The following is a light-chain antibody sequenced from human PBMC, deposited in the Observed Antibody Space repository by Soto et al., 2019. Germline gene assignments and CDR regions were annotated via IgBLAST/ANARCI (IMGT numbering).Light chain of an antibody. CDR1: QSVSAW. V-gene: IGKV1-5*01. CDR2: DVS. Sequence: DIQMTQSPSTLSASVGDSVTITCRASQSVSAWLAWYQQKPGKAPKFLMYDVSSLASGVSSRFSGSGSGTEFTLTISSLQPDDFATYYCQHYNSYSEAFGQGTKVDIK. CDR3: QHYNSYSEA. J-gene: IGKJ1*01.